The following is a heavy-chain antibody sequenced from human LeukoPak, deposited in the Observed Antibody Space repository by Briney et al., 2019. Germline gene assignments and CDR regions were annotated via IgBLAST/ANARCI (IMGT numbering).Heavy chain of an antibody. V-gene: IGHV4-30-2*01. CDR1: GGSISSDGYS. D-gene: IGHD5-18*01. Sequence: SQTLSLTCAVSGGSISSDGYSWSWIRQPPGKGLEWIGYIYHSGSTYYNPSLKSRVIISVDRSKNQVSLKLSSVTAADTAVYYCARDTHSYGYSSFDYWGQGTLVTVSS. CDR2: IYHSGST. CDR3: ARDTHSYGYSSFDY. J-gene: IGHJ4*02.